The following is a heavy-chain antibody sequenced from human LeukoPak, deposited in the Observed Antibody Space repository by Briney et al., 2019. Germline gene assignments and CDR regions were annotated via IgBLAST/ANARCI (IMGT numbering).Heavy chain of an antibody. CDR1: KFIFSNYW. V-gene: IGHV3-23*01. D-gene: IGHD6-13*01. CDR2: ISGSGGST. J-gene: IGHJ4*02. Sequence: GGSLRLSCEASKFIFSNYWMSWVHQAPGKGLEWVSAISGSGGSTYYADSVKGRFTISRDNSKNTLYLQMNSLRAEDTAVYYCAREGAAAIDCLDYWGQGTLVTVSS. CDR3: AREGAAAIDCLDY.